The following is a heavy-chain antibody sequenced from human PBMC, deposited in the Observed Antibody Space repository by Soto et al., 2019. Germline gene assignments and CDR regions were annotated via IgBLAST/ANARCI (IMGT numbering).Heavy chain of an antibody. CDR1: GGTFSSYA. V-gene: IGHV1-69*13. J-gene: IGHJ6*02. CDR2: IIPIFGTA. D-gene: IGHD6-19*01. CDR3: AREIWGSGWYAQIYYYYYGMEV. Sequence: SVKVSCKASGGTFSSYAISWVRQAPGQGLEWMGGIIPIFGTANYAQKFQGRVTITADESTSTAYMELSSLRSEDTAVYYCAREIWGSGWYAQIYYYYYGMEVWGQGTTVTVS.